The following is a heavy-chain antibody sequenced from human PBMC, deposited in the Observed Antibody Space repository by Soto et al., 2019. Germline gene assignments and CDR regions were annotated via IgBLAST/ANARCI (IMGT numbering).Heavy chain of an antibody. J-gene: IGHJ5*02. CDR3: AKDTXDCSRTNCNPGNNWFDP. V-gene: IGHV3-30*18. Sequence: GGSLRLSCTASGFTFSSYGMHWVRQAPGKGLEWVAIISYDGNKKYCADSVKGRFTISRDNSKNTLYLQMNSLRAEDTAIYFCAKDTXDCSRTNCNPGNNWFDPWGQGTLVTVSS. D-gene: IGHD2-2*01. CDR2: ISYDGNKK. CDR1: GFTFSSYG.